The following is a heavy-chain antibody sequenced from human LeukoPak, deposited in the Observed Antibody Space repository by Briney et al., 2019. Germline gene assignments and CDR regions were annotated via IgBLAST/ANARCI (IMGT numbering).Heavy chain of an antibody. D-gene: IGHD4-17*01. CDR1: GFTFSNYE. Sequence: GSLRLSCAASGFTFSNYEMNWVRQAPGRELEWVSYISSGGLTMYYADSVKGRFTIPRDNAKNSLYLQMNSLRAEDTAVYYCARRTTGDDYWGQGTLVTVSS. J-gene: IGHJ4*02. CDR2: ISSGGLTM. CDR3: ARRTTGDDY. V-gene: IGHV3-48*03.